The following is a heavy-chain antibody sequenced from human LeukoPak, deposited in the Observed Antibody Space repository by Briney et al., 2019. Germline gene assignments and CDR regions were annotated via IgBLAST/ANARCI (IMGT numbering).Heavy chain of an antibody. D-gene: IGHD4-17*01. CDR2: ISWNSGSI. CDR3: AKALATVTTAFDY. Sequence: GRSLRLSCAASGFSFHDYAMHWVRQAPGKGLEWVPGISWNSGSIGYADSVKGRFTISRDNAKNSLYLQMNSLRAEDTALYYCAKALATVTTAFDYWGQGTLVIVSS. CDR1: GFSFHDYA. V-gene: IGHV3-9*01. J-gene: IGHJ4*02.